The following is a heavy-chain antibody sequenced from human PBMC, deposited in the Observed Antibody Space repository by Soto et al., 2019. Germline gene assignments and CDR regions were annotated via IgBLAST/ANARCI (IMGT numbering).Heavy chain of an antibody. V-gene: IGHV3-30*18. CDR2: ISYDGSNK. D-gene: IGHD2-2*01. J-gene: IGHJ5*02. CDR3: AKDITPRFVVVPAATWFDP. Sequence: QVQLVESGGGGVQPGRSLRLSCAASGFTFSSYGMHWVRQAPGKGLEWVAVISYDGSNKYYADSVKGRFTISRDNSKNTLYLQMNSLRAEDTAVYYCAKDITPRFVVVPAATWFDPWGQGTLVTVSS. CDR1: GFTFSSYG.